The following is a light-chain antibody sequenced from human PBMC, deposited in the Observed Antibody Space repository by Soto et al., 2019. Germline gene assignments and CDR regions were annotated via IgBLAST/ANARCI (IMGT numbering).Light chain of an antibody. V-gene: IGKV1-9*01. Sequence: QLTQSPSSLSASVGDRVTITCRASQDITNYLGWYQQRSGKAPRLLIYAASTLQRGVPSRFSGSGSRTDFTLTISSLQPEDFATYYCEHLTGTFGQGTTLEIK. J-gene: IGKJ2*01. CDR3: EHLTGT. CDR1: QDITNY. CDR2: AAS.